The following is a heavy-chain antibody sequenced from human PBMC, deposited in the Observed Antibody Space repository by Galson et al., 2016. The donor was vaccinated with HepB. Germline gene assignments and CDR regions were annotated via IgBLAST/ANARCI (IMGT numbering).Heavy chain of an antibody. CDR3: AKDGNAATSYFDY. Sequence: SLRLSCAASGFTFADYAMHWVRQAPGKGLEWVSGISWNSGSIGYADSVKGRFTISRDNAKNSLYLQMNSLRAEDTGLYYCAKDGNAATSYFDYWGQGTLVTVSS. V-gene: IGHV3-9*01. J-gene: IGHJ4*02. CDR1: GFTFADYA. D-gene: IGHD4-23*01. CDR2: ISWNSGSI.